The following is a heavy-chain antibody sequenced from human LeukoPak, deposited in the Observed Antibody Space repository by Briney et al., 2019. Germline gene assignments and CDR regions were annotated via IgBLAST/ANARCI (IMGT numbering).Heavy chain of an antibody. Sequence: GTSLRLSCAASGFTFSTYGMHWVRQAPGKGLEWVAVIWSDAGHKFYADSVKGRFTISRDNSKNTLYLQMNSLRAEDTAVYYCARSTTVTTFSYGMDVWGQGTTVTVSS. CDR1: GFTFSTYG. J-gene: IGHJ6*02. CDR2: IWSDAGHK. D-gene: IGHD4-17*01. CDR3: ARSTTVTTFSYGMDV. V-gene: IGHV3-33*01.